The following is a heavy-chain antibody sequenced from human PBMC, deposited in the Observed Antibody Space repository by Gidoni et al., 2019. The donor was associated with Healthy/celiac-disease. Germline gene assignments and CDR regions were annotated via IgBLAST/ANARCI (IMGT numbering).Heavy chain of an antibody. CDR2: TYYRSKWYN. J-gene: IGHJ6*02. Sequence: QVQLQQSGPGLVKPSQTLSLTCAISGDSVSSNSAAWNWIRQSPSRGLEWLGRTYYRSKWYNDYAVSVKSRITINPDTSKNQFSLQLNSVTPEDTAVYYCARDLVQLWLGDYYYYGMDVWGQGTTVTVSS. CDR3: ARDLVQLWLGDYYYYGMDV. D-gene: IGHD5-18*01. V-gene: IGHV6-1*01. CDR1: GDSVSSNSAA.